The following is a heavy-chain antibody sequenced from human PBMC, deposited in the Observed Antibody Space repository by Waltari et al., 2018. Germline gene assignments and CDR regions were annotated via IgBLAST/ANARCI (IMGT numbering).Heavy chain of an antibody. CDR1: GFAFSLHA. Sequence: DVQLLESGGGLVQPGGSLRLSCAASGFAFSLHAMSWVRQAPGKGLEWVSVSSGGNTYYADSVKGRFTISRDSSKNTLYLQMNSLRAEDTAVYYCAKGMIGHYGFDYRGQGTLVTVSS. CDR3: AKGMIGHYGFDY. D-gene: IGHD4-17*01. V-gene: IGHV3-23*01. J-gene: IGHJ4*02. CDR2: SSGGNT.